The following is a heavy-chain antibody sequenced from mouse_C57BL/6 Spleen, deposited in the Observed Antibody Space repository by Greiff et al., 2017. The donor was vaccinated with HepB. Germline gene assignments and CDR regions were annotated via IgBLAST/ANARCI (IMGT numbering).Heavy chain of an antibody. Sequence: VQLQESGAELARPGASVKLSCKASGYTFTSYGISWVKQRTGQGLEWIGEIYPRSGNTYYNEKFKGKATLTADKSSSTAYMELRSLTSEDSAVYFCARSYLTGKVYFDYWGQGTTLTVSS. CDR1: GYTFTSYG. CDR2: IYPRSGNT. V-gene: IGHV1-81*01. D-gene: IGHD4-1*01. CDR3: ARSYLTGKVYFDY. J-gene: IGHJ2*01.